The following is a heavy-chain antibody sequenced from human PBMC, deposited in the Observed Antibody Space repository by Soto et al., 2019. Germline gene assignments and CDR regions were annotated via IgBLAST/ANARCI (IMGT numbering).Heavy chain of an antibody. CDR2: IIPIFGTA. V-gene: IGHV1-69*01. Sequence: GTPVKVTCKASGGTFSSYASSWVRQAPGQGLEWMGGIIPIFGTANYAQKFPGRVTITADESTSTAYMELSSLRSEDTAVYYCARDPSYYDSSEGHWFDPWGQGTLVTVSS. D-gene: IGHD3-22*01. CDR3: ARDPSYYDSSEGHWFDP. J-gene: IGHJ5*02. CDR1: GGTFSSYA.